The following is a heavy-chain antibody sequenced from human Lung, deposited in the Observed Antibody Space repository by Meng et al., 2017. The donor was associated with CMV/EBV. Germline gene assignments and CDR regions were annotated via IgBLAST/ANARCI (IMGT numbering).Heavy chain of an antibody. D-gene: IGHD6-19*01. CDR2: IYSGDSST. V-gene: IGHV3-23*03. CDR1: GFTFSSYA. Sequence: GGSLRLSCAASGFTFSSYAMSWVRQAPGKGLEWVSFIYSGDSSTSYADSVKGRFTISRDNSKNTLYLQMNSLRAEDTAVYYCAKVRSGWYSDYWGQGTLGTVSS. CDR3: AKVRSGWYSDY. J-gene: IGHJ4*02.